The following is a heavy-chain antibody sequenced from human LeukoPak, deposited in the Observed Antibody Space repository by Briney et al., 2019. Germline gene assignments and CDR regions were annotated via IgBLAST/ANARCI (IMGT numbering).Heavy chain of an antibody. Sequence: SETLSLTCAVSGGSISSGGYSWSWIRQPPGKGLEWIGYIYHSGSTYYNPSLKSRVTISVDRSKNQFSLKLSSVTAADTAVSYCARVVVAATSLYFDYWGQGTLVTVSS. V-gene: IGHV4-30-2*01. CDR3: ARVVVAATSLYFDY. CDR2: IYHSGST. CDR1: GGSISSGGYS. D-gene: IGHD2-15*01. J-gene: IGHJ4*02.